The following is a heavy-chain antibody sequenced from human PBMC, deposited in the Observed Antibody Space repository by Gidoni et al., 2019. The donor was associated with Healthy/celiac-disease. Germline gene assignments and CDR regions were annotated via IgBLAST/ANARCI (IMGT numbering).Heavy chain of an antibody. D-gene: IGHD1-7*01. CDR2: INPSGGST. J-gene: IGHJ6*02. CDR1: GYTFTSYY. Sequence: QVQLVQSGAEVKKPGASLKVSSKASGYTFTSYYMHWVRQAPGQGLEWMGIINPSGGSTSYAQKFQGRVTMTRDTSTSTVYMELSSLRSEDTAVYYCARDPATGTTWGYYYGMDVWGQGTTVTVSS. CDR3: ARDPATGTTWGYYYGMDV. V-gene: IGHV1-46*01.